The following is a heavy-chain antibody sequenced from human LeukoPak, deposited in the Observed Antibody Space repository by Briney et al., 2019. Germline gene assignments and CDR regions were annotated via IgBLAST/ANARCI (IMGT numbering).Heavy chain of an antibody. V-gene: IGHV1-69*13. Sequence: ASVKVSCKASGYTFTSYGISWVRQAPGQGLEWMGGIIPIFGTANYAQKFQGRVTITADESTSTAYMELSSLRSEDTAVYYCARDMGDSSVGWVYWGQGTLVTVSS. J-gene: IGHJ4*02. CDR3: ARDMGDSSVGWVY. CDR1: GYTFTSYG. CDR2: IIPIFGTA. D-gene: IGHD3-22*01.